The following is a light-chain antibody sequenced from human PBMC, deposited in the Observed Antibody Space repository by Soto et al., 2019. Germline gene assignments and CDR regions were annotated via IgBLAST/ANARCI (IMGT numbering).Light chain of an antibody. CDR3: SSYEGSNNLV. Sequence: QYALTQPPSASGSPGQSVTISCTGTSSDVGGYNYVSWYQQHPGKAPKLMIYEVSKRPSGVPDRFSGSKSGNTASLTVSGLQAEDEADYYCSSYEGSNNLVFGGGTKLTVL. J-gene: IGLJ2*01. V-gene: IGLV2-8*01. CDR2: EVS. CDR1: SSDVGGYNY.